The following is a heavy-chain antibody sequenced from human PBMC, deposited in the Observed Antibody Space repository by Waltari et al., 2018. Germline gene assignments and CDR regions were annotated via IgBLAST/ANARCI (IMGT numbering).Heavy chain of an antibody. CDR1: GFTFVNNG. Sequence: EVQLVESGGGVVQPGGSLRLSCAASGFTFVNNGLNWVRQAPGKGLEWVSFISGSGSAKNYAESVKGRFTISRDNARNSLFLQMDSLRAEDTAVYYCARLPHDSQPGPWGQGTLVTVSS. J-gene: IGHJ5*02. CDR2: ISGSGSAK. D-gene: IGHD1-1*01. CDR3: ARLPHDSQPGP. V-gene: IGHV3-48*03.